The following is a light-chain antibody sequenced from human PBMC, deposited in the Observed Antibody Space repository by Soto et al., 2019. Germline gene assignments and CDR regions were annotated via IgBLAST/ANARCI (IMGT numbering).Light chain of an antibody. Sequence: QYVLTQPASVSGSPGQSSTISCTGTSSDVGTYNSVSWYQQYPGKAPKLMIHDVSNRPSGVSNRFSGSKSGNTASLTISGLQAEDEADYYCSSYTSSSSYVFGSGTKLTVL. J-gene: IGLJ1*01. CDR2: DVS. V-gene: IGLV2-14*01. CDR3: SSYTSSSSYV. CDR1: SSDVGTYNS.